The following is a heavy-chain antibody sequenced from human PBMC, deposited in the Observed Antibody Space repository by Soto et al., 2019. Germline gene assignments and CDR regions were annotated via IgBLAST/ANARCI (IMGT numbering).Heavy chain of an antibody. CDR2: ISYDGSNK. CDR3: AIYSSGWYPIDY. J-gene: IGHJ4*02. CDR1: GFTFSSYG. V-gene: IGHV3-30*03. D-gene: IGHD6-19*01. Sequence: QVQLVESGGGVVQPGRSLRLSCAASGFTFSSYGMHWVRQAPGKGLEGVAVISYDGSNKYYADSVKGRFTISRDNSKNALYLQMNSLRAEDTAVYYCAIYSSGWYPIDYLGQETLITVSS.